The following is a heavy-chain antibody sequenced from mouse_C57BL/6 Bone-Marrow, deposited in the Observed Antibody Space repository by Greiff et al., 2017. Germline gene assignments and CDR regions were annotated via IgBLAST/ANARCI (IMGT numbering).Heavy chain of an antibody. CDR2: INPSSGYT. D-gene: IGHD1-1*01. V-gene: IGHV1-4*01. J-gene: IGHJ4*01. CDR3: AREYYGSRYAMDY. CDR1: GYTFTSYT. Sequence: VQLQQSGAELARPGASVKMSCKASGYTFTSYTMHWVKQRPGQGLEWIGYINPSSGYTKYNQKFKDKATLTADKSSSTAYMQLSSLTSEDSAVYYCAREYYGSRYAMDYWGQGTSVTVSS.